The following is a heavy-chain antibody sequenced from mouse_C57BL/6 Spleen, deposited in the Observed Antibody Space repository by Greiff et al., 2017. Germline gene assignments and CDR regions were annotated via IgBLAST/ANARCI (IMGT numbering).Heavy chain of an antibody. Sequence: QVQLQQPGAELVRPGSSVKLSCKASGYTFTSYWMDWVKQRPGQGLEWIGNIYPSDSETHYNHKFKDKATLTVDKSSSTAYMQLSSLTSEDSAVYYCARKVVATNWYFDVWGTGTTVTVSS. CDR3: ARKVVATNWYFDV. CDR1: GYTFTSYW. CDR2: IYPSDSET. J-gene: IGHJ1*03. V-gene: IGHV1-61*01. D-gene: IGHD1-3*01.